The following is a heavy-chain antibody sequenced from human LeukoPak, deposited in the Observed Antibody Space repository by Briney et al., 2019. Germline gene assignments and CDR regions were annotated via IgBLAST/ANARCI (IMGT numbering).Heavy chain of an antibody. V-gene: IGHV1-18*01. CDR3: ARDGTSTDDY. Sequence: ASVRVSCKTSGYTFSNFGINWVRQAPGQGLEWMGWISGNNDNPNYGQKFQGRFTVTTDSSTSTAFMELRNLRFDDTAVYYCARDGTSTDDYWGQGTLVTVSS. J-gene: IGHJ4*02. CDR1: GYTFSNFG. CDR2: ISGNNDNP. D-gene: IGHD2-2*01.